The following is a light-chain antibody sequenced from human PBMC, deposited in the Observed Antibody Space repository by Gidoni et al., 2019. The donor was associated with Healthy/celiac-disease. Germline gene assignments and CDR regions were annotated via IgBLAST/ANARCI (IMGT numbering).Light chain of an antibody. CDR1: QRVSSSY. CDR2: GAS. Sequence: EIVLTQSTGTLSWSPGESATLSCRASQRVSSSYLAWYQQKPGQAPRLLIYGASSRATGIPDRFSGSGSGTDFTLTISRLEPEDFAGYYCQQYGSSPQVTFGGGTKVEIK. J-gene: IGKJ4*01. CDR3: QQYGSSPQVT. V-gene: IGKV3-20*01.